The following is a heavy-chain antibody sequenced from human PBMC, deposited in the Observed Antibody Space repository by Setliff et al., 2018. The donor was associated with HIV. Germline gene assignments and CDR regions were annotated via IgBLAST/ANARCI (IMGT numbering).Heavy chain of an antibody. D-gene: IGHD3-10*01. CDR2: IYHTGST. CDR3: AQDLPSYGSGTYWYSIPRDYYHHMDV. Sequence: SETLSLTCTVSGGSINSTSYYWGWIRQPPGNGLEWIGSIYHTGSTYYKPSLKSRVTISVDTSKNQFSLRLSSVAAGDTAVYYCAQDLPSYGSGTYWYSIPRDYYHHMDVWGKGTTVTVSS. J-gene: IGHJ6*03. V-gene: IGHV4-39*01. CDR1: GGSINSTSYY.